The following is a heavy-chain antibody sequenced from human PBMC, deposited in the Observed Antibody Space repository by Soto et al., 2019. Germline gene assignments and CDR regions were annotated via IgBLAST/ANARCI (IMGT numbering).Heavy chain of an antibody. D-gene: IGHD2-15*01. CDR3: AREGVVVATGWFAP. J-gene: IGHJ5*02. CDR2: IIPIFGTA. Sequence: QVQLVQSGAEVKKPGSSVKVSCKASGGTFSSYAISWVRQAPGQGLEWMGGIIPIFGTANYAQKFQGRVTITADESTSTACRELSSRRSEETAVYYCAREGVVVATGWFAPWGQGTLVTVSS. CDR1: GGTFSSYA. V-gene: IGHV1-69*12.